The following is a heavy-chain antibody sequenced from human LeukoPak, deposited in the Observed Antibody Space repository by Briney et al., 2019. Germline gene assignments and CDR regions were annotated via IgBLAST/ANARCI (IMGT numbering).Heavy chain of an antibody. D-gene: IGHD2-2*01. Sequence: ASVKVSFKASGYTFTDYYMHWVRQAPGQGLEWMGWINPNSGGTNYAQKFQGRVTMTRDTSISTAYMELSRLRSDDTAVYYCAREVRFIVVVPAADCYGMDVWGQGTTVTVSS. CDR2: INPNSGGT. CDR1: GYTFTDYY. V-gene: IGHV1-2*02. J-gene: IGHJ6*02. CDR3: AREVRFIVVVPAADCYGMDV.